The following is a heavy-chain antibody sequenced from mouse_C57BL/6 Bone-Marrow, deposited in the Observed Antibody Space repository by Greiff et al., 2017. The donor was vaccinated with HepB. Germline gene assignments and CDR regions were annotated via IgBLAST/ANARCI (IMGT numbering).Heavy chain of an antibody. V-gene: IGHV2-2*01. CDR1: GFSLTSYG. Sequence: VQLQQSGPGLVQPSQSLSITCTVSGFSLTSYGVHWVRQSPGKGLEWLGVIWSGGSTDYNAAFISILSISKDNSKSQVFFKMKSLQADDTALYYCASGSSYVGYWYFDVWGTGTTVTVSS. D-gene: IGHD1-1*01. CDR3: ASGSSYVGYWYFDV. CDR2: IWSGGST. J-gene: IGHJ1*03.